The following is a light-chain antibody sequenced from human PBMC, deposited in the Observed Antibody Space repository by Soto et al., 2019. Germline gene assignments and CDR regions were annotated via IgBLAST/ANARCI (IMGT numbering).Light chain of an antibody. J-gene: IGLJ2*01. V-gene: IGLV1-44*01. CDR3: AAWDDSLNGVV. CDR2: SNN. Sequence: QSVLTQPPSASATPGQRVTISCSGSSSNIGSNTVNWYRQLPGTAPKLLIYSNNQRPSGVPDRFSGSKSATSASLAISGLQSEDEADYYCAAWDDSLNGVVFGGGTKLTVL. CDR1: SSNIGSNT.